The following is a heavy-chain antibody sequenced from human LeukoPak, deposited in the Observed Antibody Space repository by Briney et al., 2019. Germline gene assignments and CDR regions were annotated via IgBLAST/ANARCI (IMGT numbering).Heavy chain of an antibody. CDR1: GGSISSGSYY. D-gene: IGHD6-19*01. Sequence: SQALSLTCTVSGGSISSGSYYWSWIRQPAGKGLEWIGRIYTSGSTNYNPSLKSRVTISVDTSKNQFSLKQSSVTAADTAVYYCATSFDSSGGNPFDYWGQGTLVTVSS. J-gene: IGHJ4*02. V-gene: IGHV4-61*02. CDR3: ATSFDSSGGNPFDY. CDR2: IYTSGST.